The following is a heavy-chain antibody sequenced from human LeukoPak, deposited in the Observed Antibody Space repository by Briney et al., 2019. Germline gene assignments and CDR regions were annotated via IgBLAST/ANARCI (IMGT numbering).Heavy chain of an antibody. CDR1: GGSISSYY. CDR2: IYYSGST. V-gene: IGHV4-59*01. J-gene: IGHJ4*02. Sequence: PSETLSLTCTVSGGSISSYYWSWIRQPPGKGLEWIGYIYYSGSTNYNPSLKSRVTISVDTSKNQFSLKLSSVTAADTAVYYCARVITGSLTPYDYWGQGTLVTVSS. D-gene: IGHD1-20*01. CDR3: ARVITGSLTPYDY.